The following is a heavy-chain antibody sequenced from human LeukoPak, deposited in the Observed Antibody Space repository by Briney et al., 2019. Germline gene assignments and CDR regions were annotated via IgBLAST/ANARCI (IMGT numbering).Heavy chain of an antibody. V-gene: IGHV3-66*01. Sequence: PGGSLRLSCAASGFTVSSNYMSWVRQAPGKGLEWVSVIYSGGSTYYADSVKGRFTISRDNSKNTLYLQMNSLRAEDTAVYYCARSHDYGDYSWFDPWGQGTLVTVSS. CDR3: ARSHDYGDYSWFDP. J-gene: IGHJ5*02. D-gene: IGHD4-17*01. CDR2: IYSGGST. CDR1: GFTVSSNY.